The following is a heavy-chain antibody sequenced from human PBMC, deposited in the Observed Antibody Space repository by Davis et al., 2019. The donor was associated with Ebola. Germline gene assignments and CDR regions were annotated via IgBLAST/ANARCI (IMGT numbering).Heavy chain of an antibody. CDR1: GYTFTSYY. D-gene: IGHD6-19*01. Sequence: VSVKVSCKASGYTFTSYYMHWVRQAPGQGLEWMGIINPSGGSTSYAQKFQGRVTMTRDTSTSTVYMELSSLRSEDTAVYYCARDFQVAGPDSSYFDYWGQGTLVTVSS. CDR3: ARDFQVAGPDSSYFDY. V-gene: IGHV1-46*01. J-gene: IGHJ4*02. CDR2: INPSGGST.